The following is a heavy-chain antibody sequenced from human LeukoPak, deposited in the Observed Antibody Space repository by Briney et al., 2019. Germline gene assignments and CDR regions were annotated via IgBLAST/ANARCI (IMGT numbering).Heavy chain of an antibody. CDR2: INHSGSP. J-gene: IGHJ4*02. CDR1: GRSSSGYY. V-gene: IGHV4-34*01. Sequence: SGTLSLTCAVYGRSSSGYYWSWIRQPPGKGLEWIGEINHSGSPNYNPSLKSRVTISVDTSKYQFSLKLSSVTAADTAVYYCARAQYCSGGSCYEGGFDYWGQGTLVTVSS. D-gene: IGHD2-15*01. CDR3: ARAQYCSGGSCYEGGFDY.